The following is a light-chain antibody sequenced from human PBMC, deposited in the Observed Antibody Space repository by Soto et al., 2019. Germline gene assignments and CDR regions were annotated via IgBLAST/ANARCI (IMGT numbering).Light chain of an antibody. Sequence: QSALTQPASVSGSPGQSITISCTGTSSDVGGYNYVSWYQQHPGKAPKLLIYEVSNRPSGVSNRFSASKSGNTASLSISGPQAEDEADYYCTSYTSSSTFYVFGTGTKLNVL. V-gene: IGLV2-14*01. J-gene: IGLJ1*01. CDR1: SSDVGGYNY. CDR3: TSYTSSSTFYV. CDR2: EVS.